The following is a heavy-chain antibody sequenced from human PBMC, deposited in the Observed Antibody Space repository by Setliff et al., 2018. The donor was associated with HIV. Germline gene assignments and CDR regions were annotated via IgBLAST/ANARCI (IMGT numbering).Heavy chain of an antibody. CDR1: GYSFTSYW. CDR2: IYPGDSDT. D-gene: IGHD6-13*01. J-gene: IGHJ4*02. Sequence: GESLKISCKGSGYSFTSYWIGWVRQMPGKGLEWMGIIYPGDSDTRYSPSFQGQVTLSADKSISTAYLQWSSLKASDTAMYYCARHLTPGDLRYSSSWYYWGQGTLVTVSS. V-gene: IGHV5-51*01. CDR3: ARHLTPGDLRYSSSWYY.